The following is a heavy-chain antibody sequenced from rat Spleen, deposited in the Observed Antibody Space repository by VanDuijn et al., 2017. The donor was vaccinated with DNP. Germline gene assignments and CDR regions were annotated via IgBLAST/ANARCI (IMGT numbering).Heavy chain of an antibody. D-gene: IGHD1-6*01. J-gene: IGHJ3*01. CDR2: ISTGGGIT. Sequence: EVQLVESGGDLVQPGRSLKLSCAASGFTFSNFPMAWVRQAPTKGLEWVTTISTGGGITSYRDSVKGRFTISRDKAKSILYLQMDSLRSEDTATYYCATRDYYTGPYNSFAHWGQGTLVTVSS. V-gene: IGHV5-25*01. CDR3: ATRDYYTGPYNSFAH. CDR1: GFTFSNFP.